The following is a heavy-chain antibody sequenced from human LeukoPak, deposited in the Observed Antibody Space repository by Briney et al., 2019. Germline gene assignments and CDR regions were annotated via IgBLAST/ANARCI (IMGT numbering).Heavy chain of an antibody. J-gene: IGHJ4*02. Sequence: GGSLRLSCAASGFTFSSYEMNWVRQAPGKGLEWVSYISSSSSTIYYADSVKGRFTISRDNAKNSLYLQMNSLRAEDTAVYYCARVWSYSPDYWGQGTLVTVSS. V-gene: IGHV3-48*03. CDR3: ARVWSYSPDY. D-gene: IGHD3-3*01. CDR1: GFTFSSYE. CDR2: ISSSSSTI.